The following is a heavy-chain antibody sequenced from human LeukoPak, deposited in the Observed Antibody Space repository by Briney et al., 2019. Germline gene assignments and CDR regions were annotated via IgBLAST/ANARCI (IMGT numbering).Heavy chain of an antibody. V-gene: IGHV4-59*08. Sequence: SETLSLTCTVSGGSISSYYWSWIRQPPGKGLEWIGYIYYSGSTNYNPPLKSRVTISVDTSKNQFSLKLSSVTAADTAVYYCARAIAAAPDYWGQGTLVTVSS. CDR2: IYYSGST. CDR1: GGSISSYY. CDR3: ARAIAAAPDY. D-gene: IGHD6-13*01. J-gene: IGHJ4*02.